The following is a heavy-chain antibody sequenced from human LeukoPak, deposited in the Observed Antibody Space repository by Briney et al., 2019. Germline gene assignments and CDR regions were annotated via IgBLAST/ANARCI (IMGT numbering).Heavy chain of an antibody. D-gene: IGHD6-13*01. CDR2: ISYDGSNK. J-gene: IGHJ4*02. Sequence: PGGSLRLSCAASGFTFSSYGMHWVRQAPGKGLEWVAVISYDGSNKYYADSVKGRFTISRDNSKNTLYLQMNSLRAEDTAVYYCAKPMAAAGTVFDYWGQGTLVTVSS. CDR1: GFTFSSYG. CDR3: AKPMAAAGTVFDY. V-gene: IGHV3-30*18.